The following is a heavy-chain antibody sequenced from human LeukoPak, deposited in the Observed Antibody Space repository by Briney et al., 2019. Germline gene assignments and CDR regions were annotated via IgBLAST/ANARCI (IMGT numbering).Heavy chain of an antibody. Sequence: GGSLRLSCAASGFTFSNYSMNWVRQAPGKGLEWVSYITSSGRTIYYADSVKGRFTISRDNSKNTLYLQMNSLRAEDTAVYYCAGSGSYYYFDYWGQGTLVTVSS. V-gene: IGHV3-48*01. CDR2: ITSSGRTI. D-gene: IGHD1-26*01. CDR1: GFTFSNYS. CDR3: AGSGSYYYFDY. J-gene: IGHJ4*02.